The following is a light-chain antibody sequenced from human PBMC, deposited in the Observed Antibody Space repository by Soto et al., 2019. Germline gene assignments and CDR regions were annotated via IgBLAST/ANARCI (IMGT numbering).Light chain of an antibody. CDR3: QQRSNWTRT. J-gene: IGKJ1*01. V-gene: IGKV3-11*01. CDR1: QNISSY. CDR2: DVS. Sequence: EIVLTLSPATLSLSPWKTATLSCRASQNISSYLIWYQKKNGQAPRLPIYDVSNRATGIPARVSGSGYGTDLTITISSIETEDFAVYYCQQRSNWTRTFGQGTKVDIK.